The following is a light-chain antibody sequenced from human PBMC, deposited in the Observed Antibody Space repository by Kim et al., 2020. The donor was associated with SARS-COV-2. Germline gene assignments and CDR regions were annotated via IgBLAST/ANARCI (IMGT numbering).Light chain of an antibody. V-gene: IGKV1-39*01. CDR3: QESYSSSWT. J-gene: IGKJ1*01. CDR2: AAS. Sequence: DIRMTQSPPSLSASVGERVTITCRSDQNIDRYLNWYQQKPGKTPKLLIYAASSLHSGAPSRFTGSGSGTEFSLTISGLQPQDFATYYCQESYSSSWTFGPGTKVDIK. CDR1: QNIDRY.